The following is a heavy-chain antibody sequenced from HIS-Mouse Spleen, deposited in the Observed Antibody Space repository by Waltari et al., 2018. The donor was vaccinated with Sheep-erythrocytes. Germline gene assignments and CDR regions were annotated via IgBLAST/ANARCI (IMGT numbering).Heavy chain of an antibody. CDR2: ISSSSSYI. D-gene: IGHD1-26*01. J-gene: IGHJ4*02. CDR3: ARVASGATFDY. CDR1: GFTFSSYS. V-gene: IGHV3-21*01. Sequence: GGSLRLSCAASGFTFSSYSMTWVRQAPGKGLEWVSSISSSSSYIYYADSVKGRFTISRDNAKNSLYLQMNSLRAEDTAVYYCARVASGATFDYWGQGTLVTVSS.